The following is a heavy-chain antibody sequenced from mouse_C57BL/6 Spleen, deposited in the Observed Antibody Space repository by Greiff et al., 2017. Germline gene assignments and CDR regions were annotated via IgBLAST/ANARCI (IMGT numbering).Heavy chain of an antibody. V-gene: IGHV5-9-1*02. D-gene: IGHD2-5*01. CDR3: TRDRGSNYFYYYAMDY. CDR2: ISSGGDYI. Sequence: EVQGVESGEGLVKPGGSLKLPCAASGFTFSSYAMSWVRQTPEKRLEWVAYISSGGDYIYYADTVKGRFTISRDNARNTLYLQMSSLKSEDTAMYYCTRDRGSNYFYYYAMDYWGQGTSVTVSS. J-gene: IGHJ4*01. CDR1: GFTFSSYA.